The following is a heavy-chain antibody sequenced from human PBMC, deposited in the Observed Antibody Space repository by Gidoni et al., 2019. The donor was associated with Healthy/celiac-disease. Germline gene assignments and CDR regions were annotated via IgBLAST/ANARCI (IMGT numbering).Heavy chain of an antibody. J-gene: IGHJ4*02. V-gene: IGHV5-51*01. D-gene: IGHD3-22*01. CDR2: IYPGDSDT. CDR3: ARQCSYYDSSGYYCIDY. Sequence: EVQLVQSGAEVKKPGESLKISCKGSGYSFTSYWIGWVRQMPGQGLEWMGIIYPGDSDTRYSPSFQGQVTISADKSISTAYLQWSSLKASDTAMYYCARQCSYYDSSGYYCIDYWGQGTLVTVSS. CDR1: GYSFTSYW.